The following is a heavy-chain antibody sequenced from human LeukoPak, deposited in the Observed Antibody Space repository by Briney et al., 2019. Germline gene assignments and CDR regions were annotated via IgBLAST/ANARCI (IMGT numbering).Heavy chain of an antibody. CDR2: ISSSSDYI. CDR3: TRGTDGLWDF. CDR1: GFTFNNYA. D-gene: IGHD2-8*01. Sequence: GGSLRLSCTASGFTFNNYAMTWVRQAPGKGLEWVSSISSSSDYIFYADSVKGRFTISRDNAKNSLYLQMNSLRAEDTAVYYCTRGTDGLWDFWGQGTLVTVSS. J-gene: IGHJ4*02. V-gene: IGHV3-21*06.